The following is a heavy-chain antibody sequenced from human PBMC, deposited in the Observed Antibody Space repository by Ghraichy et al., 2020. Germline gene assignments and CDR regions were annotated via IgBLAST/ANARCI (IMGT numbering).Heavy chain of an antibody. V-gene: IGHV4-59*01. CDR2: IYYSGST. CDR1: GGSIRHYY. CDR3: ARDDRPSSDGMDV. D-gene: IGHD3-22*01. J-gene: IGHJ6*02. Sequence: SETLSLTCTVSGGSIRHYYWSWIRQPPGKGLEWIGYIYYSGSTNYNPSLKSRVTISVDTSKNQFSLTLSSVTAADTAVYYCARDDRPSSDGMDVWGQGTTVTVSS.